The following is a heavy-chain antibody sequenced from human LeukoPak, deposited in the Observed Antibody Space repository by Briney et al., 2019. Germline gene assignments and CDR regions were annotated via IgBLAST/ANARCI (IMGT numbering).Heavy chain of an antibody. V-gene: IGHV1-69*05. CDR3: ARAKYGGNLFYWFDP. CDR2: IIPIFGTA. J-gene: IGHJ5*02. CDR1: GGTFSSYD. D-gene: IGHD4/OR15-4a*01. Sequence: SVKVSCKASGGTFSSYDISWVRQAPGQGLEWMGRIIPIFGTANYAQKFQGRVTITTDESTSTAYMELSSLRSEDTAVYYCARAKYGGNLFYWFDPWGQGTLVTVSS.